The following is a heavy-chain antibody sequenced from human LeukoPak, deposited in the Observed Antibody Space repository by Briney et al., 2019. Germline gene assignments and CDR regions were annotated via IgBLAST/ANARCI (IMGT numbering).Heavy chain of an antibody. CDR1: GYSFTSYW. Sequence: GESLKISCKGSGYSFTSYWIGWVRQMPGKGLEGMGIIYPGDSDTRYSPSFQGQVTISADKSISTDYLQWSSLKASDTAMYYCARHTSCSRGCWYFDLWGRGTLVTVSS. D-gene: IGHD2-2*01. J-gene: IGHJ2*01. CDR2: IYPGDSDT. V-gene: IGHV5-51*01. CDR3: ARHTSCSRGCWYFDL.